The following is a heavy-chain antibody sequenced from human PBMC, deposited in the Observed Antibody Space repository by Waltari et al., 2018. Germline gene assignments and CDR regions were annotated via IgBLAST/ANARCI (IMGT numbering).Heavy chain of an antibody. CDR2: IVGSGGIP. V-gene: IGHV3-23*01. D-gene: IGHD4-4*01. J-gene: IGHJ6*02. Sequence: EVQLLESGGGLVQPGGSLRLSCAASGFTFSSYAMSWVRQAQGKGLEWVSAIVGSGGIPYYADSVKGRFTISRDNSKNTLYLQMNSLRAEDTAVYYCASPNWDSNYDWGQGTTVTVSS. CDR1: GFTFSSYA. CDR3: ASPNWDSNYD.